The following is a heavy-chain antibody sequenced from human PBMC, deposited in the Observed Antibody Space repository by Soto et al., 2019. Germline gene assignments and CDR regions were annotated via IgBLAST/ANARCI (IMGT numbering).Heavy chain of an antibody. D-gene: IGHD3-16*01. CDR1: GFTFSSYA. CDR2: ISGSGGST. Sequence: GGSLRLSCAASGFTFSSYAMSWVRQAPGKGLEWVSAISGSGGSTYYADSVKGRFTISRDNSKNTLYLQMNSLRAEDTAVYYCAKGLGARLHLGELPDYWGQGTLVTVSS. V-gene: IGHV3-23*01. J-gene: IGHJ4*02. CDR3: AKGLGARLHLGELPDY.